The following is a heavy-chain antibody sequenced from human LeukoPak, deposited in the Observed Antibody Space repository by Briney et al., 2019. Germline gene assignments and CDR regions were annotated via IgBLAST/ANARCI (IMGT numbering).Heavy chain of an antibody. D-gene: IGHD1-26*01. CDR3: AREAYYYYYMDV. V-gene: IGHV3-23*01. J-gene: IGHJ6*03. Sequence: GGSLRLSCAASGFTFSSYAMSWVRQAPGKGLEWVSAISGSGGSTYYADSVKGRFTTSRDNSKKTLYPQMNSLRAAHTPVYYCAREAYYYYYMDVWGKGTTVTVSS. CDR2: ISGSGGST. CDR1: GFTFSSYA.